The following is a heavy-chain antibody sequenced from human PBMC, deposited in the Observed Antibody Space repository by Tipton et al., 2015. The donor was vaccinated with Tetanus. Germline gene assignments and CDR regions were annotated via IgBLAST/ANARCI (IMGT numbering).Heavy chain of an antibody. J-gene: IGHJ5*02. CDR2: ISPGDSEA. CDR3: ARLPKHYSASGST. D-gene: IGHD3-10*01. Sequence: QLVQSGAEVKKPGESLKISCKASGHNSRSYWINWVRKMPGKGQEWMGIISPGDSEATYSQAFQGQITIAADKSLSTAYLQWSSLKASDTAIYFCARLPKHYSASGSTWGQGTLVTVSS. V-gene: IGHV5-51*01. CDR1: GHNSRSYW.